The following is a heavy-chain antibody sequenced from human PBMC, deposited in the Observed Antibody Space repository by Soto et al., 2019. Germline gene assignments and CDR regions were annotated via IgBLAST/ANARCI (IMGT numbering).Heavy chain of an antibody. J-gene: IGHJ4*02. CDR3: ARGYGAGSYFSDF. CDR1: GFTVSSNF. D-gene: IGHD3-10*01. V-gene: IGHV3-53*01. CDR2: SYSGGNS. Sequence: AGSLRLSCAASGFTVSSNFMSWVRQAPGKGLEWVSSSYSGGNSYYADSVKGRFTISRDDFMNTLYLQMNSLRAEDTAVYYCARGYGAGSYFSDFWGQGTLVTVSS.